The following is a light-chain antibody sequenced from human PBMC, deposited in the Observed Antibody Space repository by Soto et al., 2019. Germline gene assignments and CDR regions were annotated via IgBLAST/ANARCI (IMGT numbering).Light chain of an antibody. J-gene: IGKJ2*01. CDR1: QSINNY. V-gene: IGKV3-11*01. CDR2: DAS. CDR3: QQLAGWPYT. Sequence: DIVLTQSPGTLSLSPGERVTLSCRASQSINNYLAWYQQKPGHAPRLLIYDASNRATCIPSRFSGRGSVTDFNLRISGLEPEDFATYYFQQLAGWPYTFGQGTRMDIK.